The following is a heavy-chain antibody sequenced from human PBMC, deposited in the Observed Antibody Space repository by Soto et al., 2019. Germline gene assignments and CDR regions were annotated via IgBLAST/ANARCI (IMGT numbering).Heavy chain of an antibody. D-gene: IGHD3-9*01. CDR3: ARTADWLLGFDY. CDR2: ISNDGSPT. V-gene: IGHV3-64*02. CDR1: AFTCSSYA. Sequence: VRSLRLSLAASAFTCSSYASRFVRDAPGKGLDYVSAISNDGSPTYYADSVKGRFPISRAHLKNTLYLQMGSLRAEDMAVYYCARTADWLLGFDYWGQGTLVTVS. J-gene: IGHJ4*02.